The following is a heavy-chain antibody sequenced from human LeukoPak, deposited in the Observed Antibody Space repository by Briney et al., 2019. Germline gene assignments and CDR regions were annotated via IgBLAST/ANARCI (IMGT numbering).Heavy chain of an antibody. CDR3: ARGSDYYYYGMDV. V-gene: IGHV4-34*01. Sequence: SETLSLTCAVYGGPFSGYYWSWIRQPPGKGLEWIGEINHSGGTNYNPSLKSRVTISVDTSKNQFSLKLSSVTAADTAVYYCARGSDYYYYGMDVWGQGTTVTVSS. CDR2: INHSGGT. J-gene: IGHJ6*02. CDR1: GGPFSGYY.